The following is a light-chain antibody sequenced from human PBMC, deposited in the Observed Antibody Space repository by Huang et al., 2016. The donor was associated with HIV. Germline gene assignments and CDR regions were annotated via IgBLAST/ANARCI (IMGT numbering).Light chain of an antibody. J-gene: IGKJ3*01. CDR1: QSLFSRSQNRNY. CDR2: WAA. V-gene: IGKV4-1*01. CDR3: QQDYSAPFT. Sequence: DIVMTQSPDSLAVSLGERATINCKSSQSLFSRSQNRNYLAWYQQQPGQPPKLLIYWAATRESGVPDRFSGSGSGTDFTLTISGLQAEDVAVYYCQQDYSAPFTFGPGTKVEIK.